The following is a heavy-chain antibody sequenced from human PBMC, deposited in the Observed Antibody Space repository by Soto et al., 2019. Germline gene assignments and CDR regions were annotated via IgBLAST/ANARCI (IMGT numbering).Heavy chain of an antibody. Sequence: PGGSLRLSCAASEFTFSNYAMSWVRQAPGKGLEWVSAISYGGGTTYYADSVKGRFTISRDNSKNTLYLQMHSLRAEDTALYFCVRDRGYPDSFDVWGQGTMVTVSS. V-gene: IGHV3-23*01. CDR3: VRDRGYPDSFDV. CDR2: ISYGGGTT. CDR1: EFTFSNYA. D-gene: IGHD1-1*01. J-gene: IGHJ3*01.